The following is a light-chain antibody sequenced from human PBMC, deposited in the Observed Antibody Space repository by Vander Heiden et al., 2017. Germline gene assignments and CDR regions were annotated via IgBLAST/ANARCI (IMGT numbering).Light chain of an antibody. CDR3: QQYNSYSSGT. CDR2: KAS. CDR1: QSISSW. Sequence: DIQMTQFPSTLSASVGDRVTITCRASQSISSWLAWYQQKPGKAPKLLIYKASTLESGVPQRFSGSGSGTEFTLTISSLQPDDFATYYCQQYNSYSSGTFGQGTKVEIK. V-gene: IGKV1-5*03. J-gene: IGKJ1*01.